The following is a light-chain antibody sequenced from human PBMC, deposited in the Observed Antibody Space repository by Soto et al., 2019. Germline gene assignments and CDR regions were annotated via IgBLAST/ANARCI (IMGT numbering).Light chain of an antibody. J-gene: IGLJ1*01. Sequence: QSVLTQPPSASGSPGQSVTISCTGTSSDVGAYNYVSWYQQLPGKAPKLIIYEVSKRPSGVPDRFSGSKSGNTASLTVSGLQAEDEADYYCTSYAGTYSFFYVFGTGTKLTAL. V-gene: IGLV2-8*01. CDR1: SSDVGAYNY. CDR2: EVS. CDR3: TSYAGTYSFFYV.